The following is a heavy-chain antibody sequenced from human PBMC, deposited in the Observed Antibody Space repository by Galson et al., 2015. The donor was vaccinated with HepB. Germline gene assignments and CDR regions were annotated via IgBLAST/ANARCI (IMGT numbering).Heavy chain of an antibody. D-gene: IGHD2-2*01. J-gene: IGHJ5*02. V-gene: IGHV3-74*01. Sequence: SLRLSCAASGVTFSSYWMHWVRQTPGKGLVWVSRINSDGSSVRYADSVKGRFTISRDNAKNTLYLQMNSLRAEDTAVYYCAARLGYCSDTSCSWGQGTLVTVSS. CDR2: INSDGSSV. CDR3: AARLGYCSDTSCS. CDR1: GVTFSSYW.